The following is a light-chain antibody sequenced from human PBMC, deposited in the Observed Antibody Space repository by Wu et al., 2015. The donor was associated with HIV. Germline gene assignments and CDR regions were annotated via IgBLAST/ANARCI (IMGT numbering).Light chain of an antibody. Sequence: EIVLTQSPGTLSLSPGERATLSCRASQSVSSSYLAWYQQKPGQAPRLLIYGASSRATGIPDRFSGSGSGTDFTLTISRLEPEDFAVYYCQQCGSSFPLTFGGGTKGGDQT. J-gene: IGKJ4*01. V-gene: IGKV3-20*01. CDR3: QQCGSSFPLT. CDR1: QSVSSSY. CDR2: GAS.